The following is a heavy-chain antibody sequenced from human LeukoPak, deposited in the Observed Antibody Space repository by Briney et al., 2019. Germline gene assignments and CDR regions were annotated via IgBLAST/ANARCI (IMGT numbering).Heavy chain of an antibody. J-gene: IGHJ6*03. CDR3: ARRDYYYYYMDV. V-gene: IGHV4-39*01. CDR2: IYYSGST. CDR1: GGSISSSSYY. Sequence: PSETLSLTCTVSGGSISSSSYYWGWIRQPPGKGLEWIGSIYYSGSTYYNPSLKSRVTISVDTSKNQFSLKLSSVTAADTAVYYCARRDYYYYYMDVWGKGTTVTVSS.